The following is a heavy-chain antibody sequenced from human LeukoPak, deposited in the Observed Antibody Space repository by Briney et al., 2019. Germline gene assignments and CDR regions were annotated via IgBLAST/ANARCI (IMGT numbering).Heavy chain of an antibody. D-gene: IGHD3-22*01. Sequence: GGSLRLSCAASGFTFSSYAMSWVRQAPGKGLEWVSAISGSGGSTCYADSVKGRFTISRDNSKNTLYLQMNSLRAEDTAVYYCAKAPHYYDSSGHPIDYWGQGTLVTVSS. CDR1: GFTFSSYA. V-gene: IGHV3-23*01. J-gene: IGHJ4*02. CDR2: ISGSGGST. CDR3: AKAPHYYDSSGHPIDY.